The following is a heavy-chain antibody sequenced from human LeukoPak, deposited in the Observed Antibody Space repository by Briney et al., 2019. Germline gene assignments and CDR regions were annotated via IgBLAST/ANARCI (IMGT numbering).Heavy chain of an antibody. D-gene: IGHD3-9*01. V-gene: IGHV3-23*01. CDR2: ISGSGGST. J-gene: IGHJ4*02. CDR1: GLTFSSYA. Sequence: PGGSLRLSCAASGLTFSSYAMSWVRQAPGKGLEWVSAISGSGGSTYYADSVKGRFTISRDNSKNTLYLQMNSLRAEDTAVYYCAKGVDILTGYYSDYWGQGTLVTVSS. CDR3: AKGVDILTGYYSDY.